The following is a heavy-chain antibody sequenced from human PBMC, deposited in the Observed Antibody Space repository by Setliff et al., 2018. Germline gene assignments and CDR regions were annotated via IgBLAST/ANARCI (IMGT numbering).Heavy chain of an antibody. V-gene: IGHV1-18*01. D-gene: IGHD2-15*01. CDR1: GYTFTSYG. CDR3: ARAPPKIVVTVAALDY. CDR2: ISAYNGYI. Sequence: ASVKVSCKASGYTFTSYGITWVRQAPGQGLEWMAWISAYNGYIVYAQKFQGRVTVTTDTSTSTAYMELRSLRSDDTAVYYCARAPPKIVVTVAALDYWGQGALVTVSS. J-gene: IGHJ4*02.